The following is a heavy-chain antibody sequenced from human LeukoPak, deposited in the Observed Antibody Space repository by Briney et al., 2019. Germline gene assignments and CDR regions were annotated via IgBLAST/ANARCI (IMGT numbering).Heavy chain of an antibody. V-gene: IGHV1-46*01. CDR2: INPSGGST. J-gene: IGHJ5*02. D-gene: IGHD2-15*01. CDR1: GYTFTDYY. CDR3: ARSKVGYCSGGSCYAPNWFDP. Sequence: ASVKVSCKASGYTFTDYYMHWVRQAPGQGLEWMGIINPSGGSTSYAQKLQGRVTMTRDTSTSTVYMELSSLRSEDTAVYYSARSKVGYCSGGSCYAPNWFDPWGQGTLVTVSS.